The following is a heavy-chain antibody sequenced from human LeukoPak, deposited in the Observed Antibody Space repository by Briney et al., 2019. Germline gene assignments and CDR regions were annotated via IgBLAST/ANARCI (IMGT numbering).Heavy chain of an antibody. J-gene: IGHJ5*02. CDR3: ATEFYDFLSGESRFDP. V-gene: IGHV4-4*02. Sequence: PSETLSLTCAVSGGSISSSWWSWVRQPPGKGLEWIGEIFHSGSTNYNPSLKSRVTISVDKSKNHFSLELTSVTAADTAVYYCATEFYDFLSGESRFDPWGQGALVTVS. CDR1: GGSISSSW. D-gene: IGHD3-9*01. CDR2: IFHSGST.